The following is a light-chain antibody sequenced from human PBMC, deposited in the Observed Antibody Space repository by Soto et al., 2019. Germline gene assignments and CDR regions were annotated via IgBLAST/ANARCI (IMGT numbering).Light chain of an antibody. CDR3: QQYENLPT. J-gene: IGKJ1*01. CDR1: HDISNY. CDR2: DAS. V-gene: IGKV1-33*01. Sequence: DIQMTQSPSSLSASVGDRVTITCRASHDISNYVAWYQQKPGRAPKLLIYDASNLEAGVPSRFRGSGSGTDFTFTISRLQPEDIATYYCQQYENLPTFGQGTKVDI.